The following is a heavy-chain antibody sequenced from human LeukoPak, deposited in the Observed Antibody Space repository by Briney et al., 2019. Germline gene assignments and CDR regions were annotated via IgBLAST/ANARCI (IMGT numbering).Heavy chain of an antibody. Sequence: PGGSLRLSCAASGFTFSSYGMHWVRQAPGKGLEWVAVISYDGSNKYYADSVKGRFTISRDNSKNTLYLQMNSLRAEDAAVYYCAKDGSDYGDPNWFDPWGQGTLVTVSS. CDR2: ISYDGSNK. J-gene: IGHJ5*02. CDR1: GFTFSSYG. CDR3: AKDGSDYGDPNWFDP. V-gene: IGHV3-30*18. D-gene: IGHD4-17*01.